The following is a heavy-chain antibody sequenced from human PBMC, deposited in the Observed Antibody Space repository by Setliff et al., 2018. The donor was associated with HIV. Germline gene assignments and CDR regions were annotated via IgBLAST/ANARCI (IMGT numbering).Heavy chain of an antibody. CDR3: ARDRVEAERGAFDI. V-gene: IGHV3-30*01. CDR2: ISHDGNNK. CDR1: GFTFSSYS. J-gene: IGHJ3*02. D-gene: IGHD1-26*01. Sequence: GGSLRLSCAASGFTFSSYSFHWVRQAPGKGLEWVTVISHDGNNKFYADSVKGRFTISRDNSKDTVSLQMTSQTSDDTAMYYCARDRVEAERGAFDIWGQGTMVTVSS.